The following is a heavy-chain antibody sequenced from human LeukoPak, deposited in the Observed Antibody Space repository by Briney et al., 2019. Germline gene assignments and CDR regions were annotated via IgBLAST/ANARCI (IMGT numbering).Heavy chain of an antibody. CDR3: ASRGGGGSYYRDY. CDR2: IYYSGST. V-gene: IGHV4-39*07. CDR1: GGSISSSSYY. D-gene: IGHD1-26*01. J-gene: IGHJ4*02. Sequence: SETLSLTCTVSGGSISSSSYYWGWIRQPPGKGLEWIGSIYYSGSTYYNPSLKSRVTISVDRSKNQFSLKLSSVTAADTAVYYCASRGGGGSYYRDYWGQGTLVTVSS.